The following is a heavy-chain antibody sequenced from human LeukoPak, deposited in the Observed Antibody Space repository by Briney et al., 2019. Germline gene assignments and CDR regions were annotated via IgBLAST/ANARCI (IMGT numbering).Heavy chain of an antibody. CDR1: GFTFSNYW. V-gene: IGHV3-15*01. CDR2: IKNKADGGTT. D-gene: IGHD3-16*01. J-gene: IGHJ4*02. CDR3: VWHYFDY. Sequence: GGSLRLSCAASGFTFSNYWMSWARQAPGKGLEWVGRIKNKADGGTTDYTVPVKGRFTISRDDAKNTLYLQMDSLISEDTAIYYCVWHYFDYWGQGALVTVSS.